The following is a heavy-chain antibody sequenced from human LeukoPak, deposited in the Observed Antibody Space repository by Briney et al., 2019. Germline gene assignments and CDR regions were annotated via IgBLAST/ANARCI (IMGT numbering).Heavy chain of an antibody. CDR1: GASISSHY. CDR3: ARAGGVHNTPMDLDY. J-gene: IGHJ4*02. CDR2: FSYSGST. V-gene: IGHV4-59*11. D-gene: IGHD5-18*01. Sequence: PSETLSLTCTVSGASISSHYWSWIRQPPAKGLEWIGDFSYSGSTNYNPSLKSRVTISADTSKNQFSLKLSSVTAADTAVYYCARAGGVHNTPMDLDYWGQGILVTVSS.